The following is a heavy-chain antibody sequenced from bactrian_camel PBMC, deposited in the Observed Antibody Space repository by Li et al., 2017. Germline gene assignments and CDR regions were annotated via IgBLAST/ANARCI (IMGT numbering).Heavy chain of an antibody. Sequence: VQLVESGGDLVRPGGSLRLSCVASGFTFSVYWMYWVRQAPGKGFEWVSGINGGDGPPYYIDSVKGRFTVSRDNAKKTVYLQMNSLKSEDTALYYCARGNYYDMDYWGKGTQVTVS. CDR1: GFTFSVYW. CDR2: INGGDGPP. J-gene: IGHJ7*01. V-gene: IGHV3S1*01.